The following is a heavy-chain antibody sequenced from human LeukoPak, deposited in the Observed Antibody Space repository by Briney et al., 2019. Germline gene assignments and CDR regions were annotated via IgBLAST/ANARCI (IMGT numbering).Heavy chain of an antibody. Sequence: SETLSLTCAVYGGSFSGYYWSWIRQPPGKGLEWIGEINHSGSTNYNPSLKSRVPISVDTSKNQFSLKLSSVTAADTAVYYCAGVVPAAIRGPFDYWGQGTLVTVSS. CDR2: INHSGST. V-gene: IGHV4-34*01. CDR1: GGSFSGYY. J-gene: IGHJ4*02. CDR3: AGVVPAAIRGPFDY. D-gene: IGHD2-2*02.